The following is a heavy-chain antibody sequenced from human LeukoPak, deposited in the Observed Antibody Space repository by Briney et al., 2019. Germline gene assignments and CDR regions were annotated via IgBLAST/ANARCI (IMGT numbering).Heavy chain of an antibody. J-gene: IGHJ4*02. V-gene: IGHV1-24*01. Sequence: ASVKVSCKVSGYTLTELSMHWVRQAPGKGLEWMGGFDPEDGETIYAQKFQGRVTMTEDTSTDTAYMELSSLRSEDTAVYYCASRHPGIQLWGFDYWGQGTLVTVSS. CDR3: ASRHPGIQLWGFDY. D-gene: IGHD5-18*01. CDR2: FDPEDGET. CDR1: GYTLTELS.